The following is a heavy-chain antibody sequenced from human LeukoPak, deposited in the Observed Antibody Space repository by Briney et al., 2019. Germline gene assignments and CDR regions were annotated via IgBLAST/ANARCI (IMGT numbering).Heavy chain of an antibody. D-gene: IGHD2-21*02. V-gene: IGHV4-38-2*01. CDR1: GFTFTSYS. J-gene: IGHJ4*02. CDR2: IYHSGST. Sequence: GSLRLSCAASGFTFTSYSMNWIRQPPGKGLEWIGSIYHSGSTHYNSSLKSRVTISADTSKNQFSLKLNSVTAADTAVYFCARSQGDMTATKRSIDYWGQGTLVTVSS. CDR3: ARSQGDMTATKRSIDY.